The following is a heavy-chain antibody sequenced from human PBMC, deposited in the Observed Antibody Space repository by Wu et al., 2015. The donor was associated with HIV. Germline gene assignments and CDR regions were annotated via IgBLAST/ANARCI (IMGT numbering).Heavy chain of an antibody. CDR2: ISAYNANT. J-gene: IGHJ4*02. Sequence: QVHLVQSGPEVKKPGASVKVSCRTSGYTFTNYGFSWVRQAPGQGLEWMGWISAYNANTNYAQKLQGRVTMTTDTSTTTAYMELRSLRSDDTAVYYCGKTHCTGGTCYLVDYWGQGTLVTVSS. V-gene: IGHV1-18*01. CDR3: GKTHCTGGTCYLVDY. CDR1: GYTFTNYG. D-gene: IGHD2-15*01.